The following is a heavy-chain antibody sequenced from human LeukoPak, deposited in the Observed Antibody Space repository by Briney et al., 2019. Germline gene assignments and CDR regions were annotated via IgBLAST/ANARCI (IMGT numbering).Heavy chain of an antibody. D-gene: IGHD1-26*01. Sequence: EASARLSCKASGGTFSSYAISWVRQAPGQGLEWMGGIIPIFGTANYAQKFQGRVTITADESTSTAYMELSSLRSEDTAVYYCARVGIVGASRGLDYWGQGTLVTVSS. CDR2: IIPIFGTA. CDR1: GGTFSSYA. V-gene: IGHV1-69*01. CDR3: ARVGIVGASRGLDY. J-gene: IGHJ4*02.